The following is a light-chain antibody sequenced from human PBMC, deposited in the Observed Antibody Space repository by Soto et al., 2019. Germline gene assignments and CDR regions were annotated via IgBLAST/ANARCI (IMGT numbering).Light chain of an antibody. CDR2: GAS. V-gene: IGKV3-20*01. J-gene: IGKJ2*01. Sequence: EIVLTQSPGTLSLSPGERATLSCRASQSVSSSYLAWYQQKPGQAPRLLIYGASSRATVMTDRFSGRGSGTDFTLAISRLEPGDCAVYYCQQYGSSPPYTFGHETKLAIK. CDR1: QSVSSSY. CDR3: QQYGSSPPYT.